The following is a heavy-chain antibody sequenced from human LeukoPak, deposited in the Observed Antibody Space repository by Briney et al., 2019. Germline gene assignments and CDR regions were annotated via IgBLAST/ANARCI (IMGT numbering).Heavy chain of an antibody. J-gene: IGHJ5*02. V-gene: IGHV1-8*01. CDR1: GYTFTSYD. CDR3: AREVDGDVWFDP. CDR2: MNPNSGNT. Sequence: ASVRVSCKASGYTFTSYDINWVRQATGQGLEWMGWMNPNSGNTGYAQKFQGRVTMTRNTSISTAYMELSSLRSEDTAVYYCAREVDGDVWFDPWGQGTLVTVSS. D-gene: IGHD4-17*01.